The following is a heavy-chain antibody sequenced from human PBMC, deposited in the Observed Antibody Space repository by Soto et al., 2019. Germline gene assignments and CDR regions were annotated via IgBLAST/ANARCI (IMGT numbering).Heavy chain of an antibody. V-gene: IGHV3-30-3*01. CDR1: GFTFSSYA. CDR3: ASWPIGAYSGSYFLRLGYSQH. CDR2: ISYDGSNK. J-gene: IGHJ1*01. Sequence: GGSLRLSCAASGFTFSSYAMHWVRQAPGKGLEWVAVISYDGSNKYYADSVKGRFTISRDNPKNTLYLQMNSLRAEDTAVYYCASWPIGAYSGSYFLRLGYSQHWGQGTLVTVSS. D-gene: IGHD1-26*01.